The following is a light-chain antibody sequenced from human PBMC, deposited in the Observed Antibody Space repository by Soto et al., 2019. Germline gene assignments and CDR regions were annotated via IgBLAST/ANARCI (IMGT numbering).Light chain of an antibody. CDR1: QDISNY. Sequence: DIQMTQSPSSLSASVGDRVTITCQASQDISNYLNWYQQKPGKAPKLLIYDASNLETGVPSRFXGSGSGTDFTFTISSLQPEDIATYYCQQYDNLPGYTFGQGTKLEIK. CDR2: DAS. V-gene: IGKV1-33*01. J-gene: IGKJ2*01. CDR3: QQYDNLPGYT.